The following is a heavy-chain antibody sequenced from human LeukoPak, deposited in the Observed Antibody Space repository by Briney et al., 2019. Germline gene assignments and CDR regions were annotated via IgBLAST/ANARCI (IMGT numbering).Heavy chain of an antibody. CDR1: GGPISSHSDY. CDR3: AREYSGFDY. D-gene: IGHD1-26*01. J-gene: IGHJ4*02. V-gene: IGHV4-61*08. CDR2: IYYSGST. Sequence: DPSETLSLTCTVSGGPISSHSDYKWTWIRQTPGRGLEWIGYIYYSGSTNYNPSLKSRVIISVDTSKNQFSLKLTSVTAADTAVYYCAREYSGFDYWAQGTLVTVSS.